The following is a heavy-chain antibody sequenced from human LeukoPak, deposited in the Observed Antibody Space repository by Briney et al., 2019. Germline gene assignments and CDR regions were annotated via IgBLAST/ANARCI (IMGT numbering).Heavy chain of an antibody. J-gene: IGHJ4*02. Sequence: ASVKVSCKVSGYTLTELSMHWVRQAPGKGLEWMGGFDPEDGETIYAQKFQGRVTMTEDTSTDTAYMELSSLRSEDTAVYYCATGPTYGSGSYLYYFDYRGQGTLVTVSS. CDR2: FDPEDGET. V-gene: IGHV1-24*01. CDR3: ATGPTYGSGSYLYYFDY. CDR1: GYTLTELS. D-gene: IGHD3-10*01.